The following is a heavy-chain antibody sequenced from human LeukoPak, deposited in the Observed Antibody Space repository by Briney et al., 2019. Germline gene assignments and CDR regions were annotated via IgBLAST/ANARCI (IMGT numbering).Heavy chain of an antibody. D-gene: IGHD4-17*01. CDR1: GLTFSNAW. CDR2: IKSKTDGGTT. V-gene: IGHV3-15*01. CDR3: TTPQRGDYGDYVSYYYGMDV. J-gene: IGHJ6*02. Sequence: GGSLRLSCAASGLTFSNAWVSWVRQAPGEGLEWVGRIKSKTDGGTTDYAAPVKGRFTISRDDSKNTLYLQMNSLKTEDTAVYYCTTPQRGDYGDYVSYYYGMDVWGQGTTVTVSS.